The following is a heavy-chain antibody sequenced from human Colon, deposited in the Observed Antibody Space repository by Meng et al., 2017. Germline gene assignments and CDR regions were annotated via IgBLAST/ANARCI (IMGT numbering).Heavy chain of an antibody. Sequence: QVQLQESGPGLVKPSQTLSLTFTVSGASISSEAFYWGWIRQHPGKGLEWIGYMHYSGIANYNPSLNSRIAISVDTSKNHFSLKLSSVTAADTAVYYCARYRYDSSSYSNFFDPWGQGTLVTVSS. V-gene: IGHV4-31*03. CDR2: MHYSGIA. J-gene: IGHJ5*02. CDR1: GASISSEAFY. CDR3: ARYRYDSSSYSNFFDP. D-gene: IGHD3-22*01.